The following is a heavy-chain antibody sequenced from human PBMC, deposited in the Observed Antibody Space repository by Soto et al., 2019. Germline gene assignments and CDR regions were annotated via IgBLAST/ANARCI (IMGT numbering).Heavy chain of an antibody. CDR2: IFSNDEK. D-gene: IGHD3-3*01. V-gene: IGHV2-26*01. Sequence: SGPTLVNPTETLTLTCTVSGFSLSNARMGVSWIRQPPGKALEWLAHIFSNDEKSYGTSLKSRLTISKDTSKSQVVLTMTNMDPVDTATYYCARRYYDFWSGYDYFDYWGQGTLVTVSS. CDR1: GFSLSNARMG. CDR3: ARRYYDFWSGYDYFDY. J-gene: IGHJ4*02.